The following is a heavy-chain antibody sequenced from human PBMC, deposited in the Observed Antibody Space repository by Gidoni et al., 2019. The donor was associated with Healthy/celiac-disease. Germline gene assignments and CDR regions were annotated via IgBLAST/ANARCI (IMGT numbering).Heavy chain of an antibody. CDR3: ARNSVLRFLEWFFFDY. CDR2: IDYSGST. D-gene: IGHD3-3*01. J-gene: IGHJ4*02. Sequence: QLQLQESGPGLVKPSETLSLTCTVSGGSISSSSYYWGWIRQPPGKGLEWIGGIDYSGSTYYNPSRKSRVTISVDTSKNQFSLKLSSVTAADTAVYYCARNSVLRFLEWFFFDYWGQGTLVTVSS. V-gene: IGHV4-39*01. CDR1: GGSISSSSYY.